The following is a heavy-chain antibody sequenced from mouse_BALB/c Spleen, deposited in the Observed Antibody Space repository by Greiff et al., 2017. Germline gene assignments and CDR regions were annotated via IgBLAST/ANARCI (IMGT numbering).Heavy chain of an antibody. CDR3: ARDFYYYGSSLYYYAMDY. V-gene: IGHV5-6-5*01. CDR2: ISSGGST. CDR1: GFTFSSYA. Sequence: EVQGVESGGGLVKPGGSLKLSCAASGFTFSSYAMSWVRQTPEKRLEWVASISSGGSTYYPDSVKGRFTISRDNARNILYLQMSSLRSEDTAMYYCARDFYYYGSSLYYYAMDYWGQGTSVTVSS. D-gene: IGHD1-1*01. J-gene: IGHJ4*01.